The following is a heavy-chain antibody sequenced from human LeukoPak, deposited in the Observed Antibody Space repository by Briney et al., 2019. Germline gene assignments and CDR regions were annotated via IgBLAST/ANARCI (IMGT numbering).Heavy chain of an antibody. CDR1: GFTFSSYS. CDR3: ARAGGYCSSTGCYGYYFDY. D-gene: IGHD2-2*01. CDR2: ISSSSSYI. Sequence: GGSLRLSCAASGFTFSSYSVNWVRQAPGKGLEWVSSISSSSSYIYYADSVKGRFTISRDNAKNSLYLQMNSLRAEDTAVYYCARAGGYCSSTGCYGYYFDYWGQGTLVTVSS. J-gene: IGHJ4*02. V-gene: IGHV3-21*01.